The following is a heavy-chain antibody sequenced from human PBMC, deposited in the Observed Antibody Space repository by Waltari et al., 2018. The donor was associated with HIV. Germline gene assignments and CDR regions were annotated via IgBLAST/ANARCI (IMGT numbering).Heavy chain of an antibody. J-gene: IGHJ6*01. CDR3: ARRHYYDTTGYFVPRYYKYYG. CDR1: GSSISSSNYY. Sequence: QVQLQESGPGLVKPSETLSLTCNVSGSSISSSNYYWAWIRQPPGKGLEWLGSMYYSGNTYYNPSLKSRVTISVDMSKNQFSLKLSSVTAADTAVYYCARRHYYDTTGYFVPRYYKYYG. V-gene: IGHV4-39*01. CDR2: MYYSGNT. D-gene: IGHD3-22*01.